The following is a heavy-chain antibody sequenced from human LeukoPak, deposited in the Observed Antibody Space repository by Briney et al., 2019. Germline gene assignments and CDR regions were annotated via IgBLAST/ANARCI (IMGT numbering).Heavy chain of an antibody. CDR1: GGSISSDY. Sequence: PSETLSLTCTVSGGSISSDYWSWIRQPPGKGLEWIGYIYYSGSTNYNPSLKSRVTISVDTSKNQFSLKLSSVTAADTAVYYCARETMVRFDPWGQGTLVTVSS. CDR2: IYYSGST. D-gene: IGHD3-10*01. CDR3: ARETMVRFDP. J-gene: IGHJ5*02. V-gene: IGHV4-59*01.